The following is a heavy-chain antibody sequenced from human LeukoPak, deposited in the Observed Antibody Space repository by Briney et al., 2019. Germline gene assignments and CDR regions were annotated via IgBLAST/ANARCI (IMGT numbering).Heavy chain of an antibody. D-gene: IGHD2-2*01. J-gene: IGHJ4*02. CDR1: GYTFTGYY. CDR3: ARGGTTDLYCSSTSCHDFDH. V-gene: IGHV1-2*02. CDR2: INPNSGGT. Sequence: ASVKVSCKASGYTFTGYYMHWVRQAPGQGLEWMGWINPNSGGTNYAQKFQGRVTMTRDTSISTAYMELSRLRSDDTAVYYCARGGTTDLYCSSTSCHDFDHWGQGTLVTVSS.